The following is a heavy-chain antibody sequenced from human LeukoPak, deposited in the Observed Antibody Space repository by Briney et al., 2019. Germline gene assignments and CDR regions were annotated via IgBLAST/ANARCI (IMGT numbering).Heavy chain of an antibody. CDR2: VSPDGGTT. J-gene: IGHJ5*02. D-gene: IGHD4-11*01. V-gene: IGHV3-74*01. CDR1: GFTLSSSW. Sequence: PGGSLGLSCAASGFTLSSSWMHWVRQAPGKGLVWLSRVSPDGGTTAYADSVKGRFTISRDNAKNELFLQMNSLRAEDTAVYYCARDHSPGWFDPWGQGTLVTVSS. CDR3: ARDHSPGWFDP.